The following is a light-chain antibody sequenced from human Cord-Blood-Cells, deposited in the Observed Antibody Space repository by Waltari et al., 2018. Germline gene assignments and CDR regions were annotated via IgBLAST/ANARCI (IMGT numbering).Light chain of an antibody. J-gene: IGLJ2*01. CDR3: QAWDSSTVV. CDR1: NLGVKY. Sequence: YELTPPPSVSVSPAQTPSIPCSGDNLGVKYACWYQQKPGQSPVLVIYQDSKRPSGIPERFSGSNSGNTATLTISGTQAMDEADYYCQAWDSSTVVFGGGTKLTVL. CDR2: QDS. V-gene: IGLV3-1*01.